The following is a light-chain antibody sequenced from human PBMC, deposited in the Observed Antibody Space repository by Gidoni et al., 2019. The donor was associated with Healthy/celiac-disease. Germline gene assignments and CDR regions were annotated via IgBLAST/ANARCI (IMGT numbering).Light chain of an antibody. CDR2: AAS. CDR3: QQSYSTPRT. CDR1: QNISSY. J-gene: IGKJ1*01. V-gene: IGKV1-39*01. Sequence: DIQMTQSPSSLSASVGDRVTITCRASQNISSYLNWYQQKPGKAPKLLIYAASSLQSGVPARFSGSGSGTDFTLTISSLQPEDVATYYCQQSYSTPRTFXQXTKVEIK.